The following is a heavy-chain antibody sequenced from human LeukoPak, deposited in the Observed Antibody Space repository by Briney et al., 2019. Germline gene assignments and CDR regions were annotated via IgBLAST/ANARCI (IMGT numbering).Heavy chain of an antibody. CDR1: GFTFHDYA. CDR3: ANGDDSSGYYYSWTY. V-gene: IGHV3-9*01. Sequence: GGSLRLSCAASGFTFHDYAMHWVRQAPGKGLEWVSGIRWNSGGIAYADSVKGRFTISRDNAKNSLYLQMNSLRAEDTALYYCANGDDSSGYYYSWTYWGQGTLVTVPS. J-gene: IGHJ4*02. CDR2: IRWNSGGI. D-gene: IGHD3-22*01.